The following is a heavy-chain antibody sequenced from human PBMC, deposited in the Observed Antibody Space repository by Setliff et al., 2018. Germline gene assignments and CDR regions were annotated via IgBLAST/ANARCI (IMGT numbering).Heavy chain of an antibody. CDR3: ARGGTFRYFDY. D-gene: IGHD5-12*01. J-gene: IGHJ4*02. V-gene: IGHV4-61*09. Sequence: SETLSLTCNVSGDSISSRRNYWGWFRQPAGKELEWIGQIYTSWSTNYNPSLKSRVTISVDTSKNQFSLKLRSVTAADTAVYYCARGGTFRYFDYWGQGTPVTVSS. CDR1: GDSISSRRNY. CDR2: IYTSWST.